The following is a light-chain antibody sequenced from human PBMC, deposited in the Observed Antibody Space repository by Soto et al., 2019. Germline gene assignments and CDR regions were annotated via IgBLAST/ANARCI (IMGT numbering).Light chain of an antibody. CDR3: CSYAGSSTGV. CDR2: EVS. J-gene: IGLJ3*02. CDR1: SSDVGSYNL. Sequence: QSALTQPASVSGSPGQSITISCTGTSSDVGSYNLVSWYQQHPGKAPKLMIYEVSKRPSGVSNRFSGSKSGNTASLTISGLQAEDGADYYCCSYAGSSTGVFGGGTKLTVL. V-gene: IGLV2-23*02.